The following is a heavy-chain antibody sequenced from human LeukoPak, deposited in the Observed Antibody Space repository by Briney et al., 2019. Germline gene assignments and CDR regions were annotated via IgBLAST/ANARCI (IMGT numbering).Heavy chain of an antibody. V-gene: IGHV3-53*01. CDR1: GFTVSSNY. CDR3: AKESGVCSSTSCFYYYGMDV. CDR2: IYSGDST. D-gene: IGHD2-2*01. Sequence: PGGSLRLSCAASGFTVSSNYMSWVRQAPGQGREWVSVIYSGDSTYYDDSEKGRFTSSRDNSKNTLYLQMNSLRDEDTAVYYCAKESGVCSSTSCFYYYGMDVWGQGTTVTVSS. J-gene: IGHJ6*02.